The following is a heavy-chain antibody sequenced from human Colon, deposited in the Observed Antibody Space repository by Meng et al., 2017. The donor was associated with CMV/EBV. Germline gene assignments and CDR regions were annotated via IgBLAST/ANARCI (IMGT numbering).Heavy chain of an antibody. D-gene: IGHD3-10*01. CDR3: AGGTYQAWEVLYF. Sequence: QGQLQEWAGGVVKPSGSLAHTCVVSGGAFSNNYWSWIRQPPGKGLEWIGDIIKSRITNHNPSLKSRVTISIDTSKTQFSLKLSSVTAADTALYYCAGGTYQAWEVLYFWGQGTLVTVSS. V-gene: IGHV4-34*12. CDR1: GGAFSNNY. J-gene: IGHJ4*02. CDR2: IIKSRIT.